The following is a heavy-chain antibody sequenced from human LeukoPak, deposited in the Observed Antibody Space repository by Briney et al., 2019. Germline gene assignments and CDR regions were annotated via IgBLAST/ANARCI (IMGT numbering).Heavy chain of an antibody. J-gene: IGHJ1*01. CDR3: ARLGVAGDPSSAEYFQH. Sequence: GASVKVSCKASGYTFTSYAITWVRQAPGQGLDWMGWISLYNPKTNYAQKFQGRVTMTTDTSPSTAYMELMSLRSDDTAVYYCARLGVAGDPSSAEYFQHWGQGTLVIVSS. V-gene: IGHV1-18*01. CDR2: ISLYNPKT. CDR1: GYTFTSYA. D-gene: IGHD6-19*01.